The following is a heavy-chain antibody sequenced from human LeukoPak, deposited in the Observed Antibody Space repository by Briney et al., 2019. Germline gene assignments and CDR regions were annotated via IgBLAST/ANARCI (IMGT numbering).Heavy chain of an antibody. V-gene: IGHV7-4-1*02. CDR1: GYAFTSYS. CDR2: TNTKTGNP. Sequence: ASVKVSCKTSGYAFTSYSMNWARQAPGQGLEWMGWTNTKTGNPAYAQGFTGRFVFSLDTSVSTAYLEISSLKAEDTAVYYCARDTTVGSGSPLDYWGQGTQITVSS. D-gene: IGHD3-10*01. CDR3: ARDTTVGSGSPLDY. J-gene: IGHJ4*02.